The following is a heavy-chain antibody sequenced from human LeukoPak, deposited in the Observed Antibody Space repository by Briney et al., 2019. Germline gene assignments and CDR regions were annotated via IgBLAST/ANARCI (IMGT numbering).Heavy chain of an antibody. J-gene: IGHJ5*02. CDR1: GFTFSSYA. CDR2: ISGSSDRT. CDR3: AKEVGYYYGSGSYQNWFDP. Sequence: PGGSLRLSCAASGFTFSSYAMSWVRQAPGMRLEWVSTISGSSDRTYYADSVEGRFTISRDNSKNTLYLQMNSLRAEDTALYYCAKEVGYYYGSGSYQNWFDPWGQGTLVTVSS. D-gene: IGHD3-10*01. V-gene: IGHV3-23*01.